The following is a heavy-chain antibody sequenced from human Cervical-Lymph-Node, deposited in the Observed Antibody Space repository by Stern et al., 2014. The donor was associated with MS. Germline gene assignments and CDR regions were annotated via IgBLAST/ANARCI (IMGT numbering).Heavy chain of an antibody. CDR1: GFTFSDYA. CDR3: ACGSALWFGVPD. D-gene: IGHD3-10*01. Sequence: EVQLLESGGGLVEPGRSLRLSCTASGFTFSDYAMIWFRQAPGKGLEWVGLIRSKPYGGTTEYAASVKGRFIISRDDSKTIAYLQMNSLQSDDTARYYCACGSALWFGVPDWGQGTLVTVSS. CDR2: IRSKPYGGTT. V-gene: IGHV3-49*03. J-gene: IGHJ4*02.